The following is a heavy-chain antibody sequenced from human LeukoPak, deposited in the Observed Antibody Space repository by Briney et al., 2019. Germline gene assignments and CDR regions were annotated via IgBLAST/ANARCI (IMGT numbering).Heavy chain of an antibody. CDR3: ARGPWIQLWLRAWFDP. CDR1: GFTFSSHS. J-gene: IGHJ5*02. CDR2: ISSSSSYI. Sequence: GGSLRLSCAASGFTFSSHSMNWVRQAPGKGLEWVSSISSSSSYIYYADSVKGRFTISRDNVKNSLYLQMNSLRAEDTAVYYCARGPWIQLWLRAWFDPWGQGTLVTVSS. V-gene: IGHV3-21*01. D-gene: IGHD5-18*01.